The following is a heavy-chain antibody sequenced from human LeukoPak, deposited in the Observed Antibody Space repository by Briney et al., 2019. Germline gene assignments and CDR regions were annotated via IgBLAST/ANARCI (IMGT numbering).Heavy chain of an antibody. J-gene: IGHJ3*01. V-gene: IGHV4-39*01. Sequence: PSETLSLTCTVSGGSIRSSRYYWGWIRQPPGKGLEWVGSIYSNGGTYYNPSLRSRVTMSVDTSKNQFSLKLTSVTAAETAVYYCGNFDFWGQGTMVIVSS. CDR1: GGSIRSSRYY. CDR3: GNFDF. CDR2: IYSNGGT.